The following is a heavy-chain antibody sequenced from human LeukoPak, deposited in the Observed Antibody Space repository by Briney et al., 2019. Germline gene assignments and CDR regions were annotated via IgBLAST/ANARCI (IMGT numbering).Heavy chain of an antibody. J-gene: IGHJ6*03. D-gene: IGHD6-19*01. Sequence: GGSLRLSCAASGFSFGGFSMSWVRQTPGKGLEWVATMKEYGSDIFYVDSVKGRFTISRDNAKNSLYLQMNSLRVEDTALYYCARDGGWYKRGLDHYYYYMDVWGKGTTVIVSS. V-gene: IGHV3-7*03. CDR1: GFSFGGFS. CDR3: ARDGGWYKRGLDHYYYYMDV. CDR2: MKEYGSDI.